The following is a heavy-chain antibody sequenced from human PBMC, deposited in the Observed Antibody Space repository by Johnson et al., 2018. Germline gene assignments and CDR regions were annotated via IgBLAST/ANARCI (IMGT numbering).Heavy chain of an antibody. Sequence: EVQLVESGGGLVQPGGSLRLSCAASGFTFSSYAMSWVRQAPGKGLEWVSAISGSGGSTYYADSVKGRFTISRDNSKNTLYLQMNSLRAEETAVYYCAKAASRTGIPWYGMDVWGQGTTVTVSS. D-gene: IGHD1-1*01. CDR3: AKAASRTGIPWYGMDV. V-gene: IGHV3-23*04. CDR2: ISGSGGST. J-gene: IGHJ6*02. CDR1: GFTFSSYA.